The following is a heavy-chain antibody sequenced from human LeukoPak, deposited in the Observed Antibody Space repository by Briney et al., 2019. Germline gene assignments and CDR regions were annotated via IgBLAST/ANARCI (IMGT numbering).Heavy chain of an antibody. CDR1: GGSFSGYY. D-gene: IGHD6-19*01. Sequence: SETLSLTCAVYGGSFSGYYWSWIRQPPGKELEWIGEINHSGSTNYNPSLKSRVTISVDTSKNQFSLKLSSVTAADTAVYYCARGGSSGWYVENWFDPWGQGTLVTVSS. CDR2: INHSGST. V-gene: IGHV4-34*01. J-gene: IGHJ5*02. CDR3: ARGGSSGWYVENWFDP.